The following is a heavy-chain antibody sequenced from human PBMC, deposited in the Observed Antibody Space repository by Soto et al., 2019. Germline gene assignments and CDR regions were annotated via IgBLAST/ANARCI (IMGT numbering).Heavy chain of an antibody. Sequence: GGSLRLSCAASGFTFSTYAMAWVRQAPGKGLEWVSGVSASGLSTDYADSVKGRFTISRDNSKNTLYLQMNSLRAEDTATYYCAHLPWKQLWPRAPVVYWGQGTPVTVSS. J-gene: IGHJ4*02. CDR3: AHLPWKQLWPRAPVVY. CDR1: GFTFSTYA. CDR2: VSASGLST. D-gene: IGHD5-18*01. V-gene: IGHV3-23*01.